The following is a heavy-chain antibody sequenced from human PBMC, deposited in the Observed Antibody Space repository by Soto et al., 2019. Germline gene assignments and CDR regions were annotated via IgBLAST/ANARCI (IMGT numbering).Heavy chain of an antibody. D-gene: IGHD3-16*02. V-gene: IGHV3-23*01. J-gene: IGHJ3*01. CDR2: ISDSGDRT. CDR1: GFTLSMSA. CDR3: AKDRGIIVKAGDAFDV. Sequence: EVQLMESGGGLVQPGGSLRLSCAGPGFTLSMSAVSWVRQAPGKGLEWVSYISDSGDRTYYADSVKGRFTISRDRSKNTVSLQMNTLRAEDTALYYCAKDRGIIVKAGDAFDVWGQGTMVTVSS.